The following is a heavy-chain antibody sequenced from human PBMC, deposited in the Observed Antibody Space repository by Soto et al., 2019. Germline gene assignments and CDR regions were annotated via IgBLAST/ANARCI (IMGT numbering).Heavy chain of an antibody. Sequence: SVKVSCKASGGTFSSYAISWVRQAPGQGLEWMGGIIPIFGTANYAQKFQGRVTTTADKSTSTAYMELSSLRSEDTAVYYCARYVWGSYYVDYWGQGALVTVSS. J-gene: IGHJ4*02. CDR3: ARYVWGSYYVDY. V-gene: IGHV1-69*06. CDR1: GGTFSSYA. CDR2: IIPIFGTA. D-gene: IGHD3-16*01.